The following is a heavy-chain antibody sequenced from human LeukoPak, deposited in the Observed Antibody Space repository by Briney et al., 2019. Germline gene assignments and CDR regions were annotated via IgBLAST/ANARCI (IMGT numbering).Heavy chain of an antibody. J-gene: IGHJ4*02. V-gene: IGHV3-11*01. CDR1: GFTFSDYY. CDR2: ICPSGSTI. D-gene: IGHD5-24*01. CDR3: ARPRNDGYNYYYYFDY. Sequence: GGSLRLSCAASGFTFSDYYMSWIRQAPGAGLEWVAYICPSGSTIFYADSVKGRFTISRDNAKNSLYLQMNSLRAEDTAVYYCARPRNDGYNYYYYFDYWGQGTLVTVSS.